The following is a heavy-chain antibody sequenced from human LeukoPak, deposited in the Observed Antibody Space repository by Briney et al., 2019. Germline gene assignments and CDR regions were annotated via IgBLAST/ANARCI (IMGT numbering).Heavy chain of an antibody. CDR2: INHSGST. CDR3: ARASDDSSGYYYVYGRGGLDY. CDR1: GGSFSGYY. Sequence: SETLSLTCAVYGGSFSGYYWSWIRQPPGKGLEWIGEINHSGSTNYNPSLKSRVTISVDTSKNQFSLKLSSVTAADTAVYYCARASDDSSGYYYVYGRGGLDYWGRGTLVTVSS. D-gene: IGHD3-22*01. J-gene: IGHJ4*02. V-gene: IGHV4-34*01.